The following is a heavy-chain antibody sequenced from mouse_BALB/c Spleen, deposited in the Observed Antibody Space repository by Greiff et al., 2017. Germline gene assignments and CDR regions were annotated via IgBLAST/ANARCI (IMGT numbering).Heavy chain of an antibody. V-gene: IGHV10-1*02. CDR2: IRSKSNNYAT. D-gene: IGHD4-1*01. CDR1: GFTFNTYA. J-gene: IGHJ3*01. Sequence: DVHLVESGGGLVQPKGSLKLSCAASGFTFNTYAMNWVRQAPGKGLEWVARIRSKSNNYATYYADSVKDRFTISRDDSQSMLYLQMNNLKTEDTAMYYCVRELAWFVYWGQGTLVTVSA. CDR3: VRELAWFVY.